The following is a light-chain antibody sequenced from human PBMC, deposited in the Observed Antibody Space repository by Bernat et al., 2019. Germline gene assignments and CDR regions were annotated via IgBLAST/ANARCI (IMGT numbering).Light chain of an antibody. J-gene: IGLJ3*02. Sequence: QSALTQPASVSGSPGQSITISCTGTSSDVGAYNYVSWYQQHPGKAPKLMIYDVSIRPSGVSNRFSGSKSGNTASLTISGLQAEDEGYYYCSSYTSSSTLVFGGGTKLTVL. CDR1: SSDVGAYNY. V-gene: IGLV2-14*03. CDR2: DVS. CDR3: SSYTSSSTLV.